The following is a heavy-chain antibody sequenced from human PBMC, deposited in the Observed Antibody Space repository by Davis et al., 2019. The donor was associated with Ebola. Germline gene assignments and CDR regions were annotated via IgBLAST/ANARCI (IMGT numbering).Heavy chain of an antibody. Sequence: GESLKISCAASGFTFSDYYMSWIRQAPGKGLEWVSYISSSGSTIYYADSVKGRFTISRDNAKNSLYLQMNSLRAEDTAVYYCARDLNSGSDYWGQGTLVTVSS. CDR3: ARDLNSGSDY. J-gene: IGHJ4*02. CDR2: ISSSGSTI. V-gene: IGHV3-11*01. CDR1: GFTFSDYY. D-gene: IGHD1-26*01.